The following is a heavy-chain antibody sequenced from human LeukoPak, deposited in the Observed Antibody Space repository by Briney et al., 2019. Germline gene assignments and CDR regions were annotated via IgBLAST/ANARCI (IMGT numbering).Heavy chain of an antibody. CDR3: ARVPHYYDSSGYYYGY. CDR1: GGTFSSYA. D-gene: IGHD3-22*01. J-gene: IGHJ4*02. V-gene: IGHV1-69*13. CDR2: IIPIFGTA. Sequence: SVKVSCKASGGTFSSYAISWVRQAPGQGLEWMGGIIPIFGTANYAQKFQGRVTITADESTSTAYMELSSLRSEDTAVYYCARVPHYYDSSGYYYGYWGQGTLVTVSS.